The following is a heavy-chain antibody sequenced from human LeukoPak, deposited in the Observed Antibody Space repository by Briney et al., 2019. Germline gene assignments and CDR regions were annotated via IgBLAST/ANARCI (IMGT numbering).Heavy chain of an antibody. V-gene: IGHV6-1*01. J-gene: IGHJ3*02. CDR1: GASVSSNSAA. CDR2: TYYRSKWYT. Sequence: SQTLSLTRAISGASVSSNSAAWSWIRQSPSRGLEWLGRTYYRSKWYTGYAVSVESRITINPDTSKNQFSLEVNSVTPEDTAVYYCARDQVLVDAFDIWGQGTMVTVSS. CDR3: ARDQVLVDAFDI.